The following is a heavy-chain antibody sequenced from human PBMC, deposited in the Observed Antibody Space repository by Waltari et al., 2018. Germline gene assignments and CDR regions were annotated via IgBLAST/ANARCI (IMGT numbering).Heavy chain of an antibody. Sequence: QLQLQESGPGLVKPSETLSLTCTVSGGSISSSSYYWGWIRQPPGKGLEWIGSIYYSGSTYYNPALKSRVTISVDTSKNQFSLKLSSVTAADTAVYYCARHGSSWVGDAFDIWGQGTMVTVSS. V-gene: IGHV4-39*01. D-gene: IGHD6-13*01. CDR1: GGSISSSSYY. CDR3: ARHGSSWVGDAFDI. CDR2: IYYSGST. J-gene: IGHJ3*02.